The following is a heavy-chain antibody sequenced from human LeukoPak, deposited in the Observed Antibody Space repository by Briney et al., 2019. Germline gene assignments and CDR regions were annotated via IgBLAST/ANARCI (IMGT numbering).Heavy chain of an antibody. D-gene: IGHD3-10*01. Sequence: PGGSLRLSCVASGFTFSDHFMDWVRQAPGEGLEWVCRSRNKLNSHTTEYAASVKGRFTISRDDSRNSLYLQMNSLKTEDTAVYYCAGDVKGTMVRGAFDIWGQGTMVTVSS. CDR3: AGDVKGTMVRGAFDI. V-gene: IGHV3-72*01. CDR2: SRNKLNSHTT. J-gene: IGHJ3*02. CDR1: GFTFSDHF.